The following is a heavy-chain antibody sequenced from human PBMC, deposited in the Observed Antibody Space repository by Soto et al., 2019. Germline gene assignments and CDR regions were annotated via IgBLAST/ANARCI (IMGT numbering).Heavy chain of an antibody. V-gene: IGHV3-7*01. J-gene: IGHJ5*01. CDR2: IQQDGREK. D-gene: IGHD3-22*01. CDR3: VRIGDNSVWYDC. CDR1: GFSFRSHW. Sequence: EVQLVESGGGLVQPGGSLRLSCAASGFSFRSHWMSWARQAPGKGLEWVANIQQDGREKRYVDSVKGRFTISRENAKNSLYLKMKSLRAEDTAGYYCVRIGDNSVWYDCWGQGTLVTVSS.